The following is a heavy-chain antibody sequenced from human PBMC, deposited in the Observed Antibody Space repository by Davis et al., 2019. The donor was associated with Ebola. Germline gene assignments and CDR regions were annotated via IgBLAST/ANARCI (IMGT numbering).Heavy chain of an antibody. CDR3: ARDFGWSGYRSFDY. J-gene: IGHJ4*02. D-gene: IGHD3-3*01. CDR2: ISSSGSTI. Sequence: GESLKISCAASGFTFSSYEMNWVRQAPGKGLEWVSYISSSGSTIYYADSVKGRFTISRDNAKNSLYLQMNSLRAEDTALYYCARDFGWSGYRSFDYWGQGTLVTVSS. V-gene: IGHV3-48*03. CDR1: GFTFSSYE.